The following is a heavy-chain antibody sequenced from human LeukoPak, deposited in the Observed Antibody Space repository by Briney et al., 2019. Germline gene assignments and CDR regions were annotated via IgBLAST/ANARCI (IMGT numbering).Heavy chain of an antibody. Sequence: GGSLRLSCAASGFTFSNYAIHWVRRPPGKGLEWVAVISYDGSNKFYADSVKGRFTISRDNSKNSLYLQMNSLRADDTAVHYCARDSGFSGAQRGEFWGQGTLVTVSS. J-gene: IGHJ4*02. D-gene: IGHD3-10*01. CDR1: GFTFSNYA. CDR3: ARDSGFSGAQRGEF. V-gene: IGHV3-30*04. CDR2: ISYDGSNK.